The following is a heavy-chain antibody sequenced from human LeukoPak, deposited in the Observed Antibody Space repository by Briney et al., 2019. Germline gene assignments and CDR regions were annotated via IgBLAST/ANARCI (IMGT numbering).Heavy chain of an antibody. V-gene: IGHV4-59*01. CDR3: ARQTVAGYFDY. J-gene: IGHJ4*02. D-gene: IGHD6-19*01. CDR2: IYYSGST. CDR1: GASISSYY. Sequence: PSETLSLTCTVSGASISSYYWSWIRQPPGKGLGWIGYIYYSGSTNYNPSLKSRVTISVDTSKNQFSLKLSSVTAADTAVYYCARQTVAGYFDYWGQGTLVTVSS.